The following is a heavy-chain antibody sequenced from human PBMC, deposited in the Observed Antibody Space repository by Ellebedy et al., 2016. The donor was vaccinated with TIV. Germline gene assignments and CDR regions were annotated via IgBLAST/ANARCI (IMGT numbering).Heavy chain of an antibody. V-gene: IGHV3-23*01. J-gene: IGHJ6*02. CDR2: ITVGAGGP. CDR1: GFTFSDVG. D-gene: IGHD3-3*01. CDR3: AKTKYYDFWSGYYFYYYYGMDV. Sequence: GGSLRLSXVASGFTFSDVGLSWARQAPGMGLQWVSSITVGAGGPFYADSVKGRFTISRDNSKNTLYLEMNSLGVDDTAVYYCAKTKYYDFWSGYYFYYYYGMDVWGQGTTVTVSS.